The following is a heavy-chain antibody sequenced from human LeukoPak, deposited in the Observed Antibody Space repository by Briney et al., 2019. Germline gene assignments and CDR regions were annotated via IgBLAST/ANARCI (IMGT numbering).Heavy chain of an antibody. J-gene: IGHJ5*02. Sequence: PSETLSLTCAVYGGSFSGYYWSWIRQPPGKGLEWIGEINHIGSNIYNPLLKSRVTIVVDTSKNQLSLNLSSVTAADTAVYYCGRGLRSDGYPWGQGTLVTVS. CDR1: GGSFSGYY. CDR2: INHIGSN. CDR3: GRGLRSDGYP. V-gene: IGHV4-34*01. D-gene: IGHD3-10*01.